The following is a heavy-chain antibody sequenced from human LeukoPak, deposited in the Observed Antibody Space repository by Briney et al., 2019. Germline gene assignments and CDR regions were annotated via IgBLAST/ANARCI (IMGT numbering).Heavy chain of an antibody. CDR1: GFTFRTSW. CDR3: GRDMEV. J-gene: IGHJ6*02. Sequence: PGGSPRLSCAASGFTFRTSWMSWVRQAPGKGLEWVANIKEDGREIYYVDSVKCRFTISRDNAKSALYLQMNSLSAEDTAVYFCGRDMEVWGHGTTVTVSS. CDR2: IKEDGREI. V-gene: IGHV3-7*01.